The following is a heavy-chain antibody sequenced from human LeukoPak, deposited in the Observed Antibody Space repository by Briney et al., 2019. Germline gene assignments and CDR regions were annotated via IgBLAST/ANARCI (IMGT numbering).Heavy chain of an antibody. CDR3: ARGVDDILTGYYPGRYYYYGMDV. Sequence: SETLSLTCTVSVGSISTTSYYWGWLRQPPGKGLEWIGSIYYGGSNYYSPSLKSRVTISLDTSKHQFSLKLSSVTAADTAVYYCARGVDDILTGYYPGRYYYYGMDVWGQGTTVTVSS. V-gene: IGHV4-39*07. D-gene: IGHD3-9*01. CDR1: VGSISTTSYY. J-gene: IGHJ6*02. CDR2: IYYGGSN.